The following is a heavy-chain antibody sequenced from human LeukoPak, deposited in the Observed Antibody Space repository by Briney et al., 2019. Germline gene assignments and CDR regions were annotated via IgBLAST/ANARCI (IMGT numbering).Heavy chain of an antibody. D-gene: IGHD4-17*01. V-gene: IGHV1-46*01. CDR3: ARNPVTTKYFDY. J-gene: IGHJ4*02. CDR2: INPSGGST. CDR1: GYTFINYY. Sequence: ASVKVSCKASGYTFINYYLHWVRQAPGQGLEWMGIINPSGGSTRYAQKFQGRVTMTRDTSTSTVYMELSSLRSEDTAVYYCARNPVTTKYFDYWGQGTLVTVSS.